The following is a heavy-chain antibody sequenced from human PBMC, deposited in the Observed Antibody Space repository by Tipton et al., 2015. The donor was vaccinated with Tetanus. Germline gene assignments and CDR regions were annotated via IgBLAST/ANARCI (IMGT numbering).Heavy chain of an antibody. CDR2: ISDSGGTT. Sequence: SLRLSCVASGFTFTNHAMNWVRQAPGKGLEWVSSISDSGGTTYYAGSVKGRFTLSRDNSKNTLFLHMDPLRAEDTAVYYCAKEVDVSSGWRNFDYWGQGTLVTVSS. J-gene: IGHJ4*02. D-gene: IGHD3-22*01. CDR1: GFTFTNHA. V-gene: IGHV3-23*01. CDR3: AKEVDVSSGWRNFDY.